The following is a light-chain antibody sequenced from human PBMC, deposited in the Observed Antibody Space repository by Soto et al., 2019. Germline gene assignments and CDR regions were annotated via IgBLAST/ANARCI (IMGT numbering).Light chain of an antibody. Sequence: DIQMTQSPSTLSASVGDRVTITCRASQSISSWLAWYQQKPGKAPKILIYKESSLESGVPSRFSGSGSGTEFTLTISSLQPNDLATYYCQQYNSYSRTFGQGTKVDIK. CDR1: QSISSW. CDR2: KES. V-gene: IGKV1-5*03. CDR3: QQYNSYSRT. J-gene: IGKJ1*01.